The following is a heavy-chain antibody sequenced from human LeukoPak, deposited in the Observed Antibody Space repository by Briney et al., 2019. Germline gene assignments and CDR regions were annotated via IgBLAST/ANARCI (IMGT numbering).Heavy chain of an antibody. J-gene: IGHJ5*02. D-gene: IGHD4-23*01. CDR2: IIPIFGTA. V-gene: IGHV1-69*13. Sequence: ASVKVSCKASGGTFSSYAISWVRQAPGQGLEWMGGIIPIFGTANYAQKFQGGVTITADESTSTAYMELSSLRSEDTAVYYCARDSSTNDYGGITNWFDPWGQGTLVTVSS. CDR3: ARDSSTNDYGGITNWFDP. CDR1: GGTFSSYA.